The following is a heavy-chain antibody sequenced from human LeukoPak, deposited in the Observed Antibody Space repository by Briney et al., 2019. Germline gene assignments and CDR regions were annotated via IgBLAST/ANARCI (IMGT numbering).Heavy chain of an antibody. J-gene: IGHJ6*02. Sequence: SETLSLTCTVSGGSISSGGYYWSWIRQHPGKGLEWIGYIYYSGSTYYNPSLKSRVTISVDTSKNQFSLKLSSVTAADTAVYYCARDQCSSTSCYTEGYGMDVWGQGTTVTVSS. CDR2: IYYSGST. D-gene: IGHD2-2*02. V-gene: IGHV4-31*03. CDR3: ARDQCSSTSCYTEGYGMDV. CDR1: GGSISSGGYY.